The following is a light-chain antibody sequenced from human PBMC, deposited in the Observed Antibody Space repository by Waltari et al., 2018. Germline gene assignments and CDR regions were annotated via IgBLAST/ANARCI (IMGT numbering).Light chain of an antibody. CDR2: GAS. Sequence: VLTQSPGTLSLSPGERATLSCSASQSVSRSLAWYQQKPGQAPRLLIYGASSRATGVPDRFRGSGSGTDFSLTISRLEPEEFAVYYCQHYVRLPVSFGRG. J-gene: IGKJ1*01. V-gene: IGKV3-20*01. CDR1: QSVSRS. CDR3: QHYVRLPVS.